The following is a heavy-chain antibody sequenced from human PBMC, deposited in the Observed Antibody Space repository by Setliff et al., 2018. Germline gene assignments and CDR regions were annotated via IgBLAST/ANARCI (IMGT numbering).Heavy chain of an antibody. CDR3: ARDGDNYYDSSGYYLNHAFDI. D-gene: IGHD3-22*01. V-gene: IGHV1-69*13. CDR1: GGAFSSYA. J-gene: IGHJ3*02. CDR2: IIPIFGTA. Sequence: SVKVSCTASGGAFSSYAISWVRQAPGQGLEWMGGIIPIFGTANYAQKFQGRVTITADESTSTAYMELSSLRSEDTAVYYCARDGDNYYDSSGYYLNHAFDIWGQGTMVTVSS.